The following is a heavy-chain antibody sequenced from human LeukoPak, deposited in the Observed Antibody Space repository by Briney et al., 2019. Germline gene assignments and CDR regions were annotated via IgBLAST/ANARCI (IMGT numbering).Heavy chain of an antibody. V-gene: IGHV3-30*02. J-gene: IGHJ1*01. CDR2: IRYDGSNK. D-gene: IGHD2-2*01. Sequence: GGSLRLSCAASGFTFSSHGMHWVRQAPGKGLEWVAFIRYDGSNKYYADSVKGRSTISRDNSKNTLYLQMNSLRAEDTAVYYCAKIPPARGAEYFQHWGQGTLVTVSS. CDR1: GFTFSSHG. CDR3: AKIPPARGAEYFQH.